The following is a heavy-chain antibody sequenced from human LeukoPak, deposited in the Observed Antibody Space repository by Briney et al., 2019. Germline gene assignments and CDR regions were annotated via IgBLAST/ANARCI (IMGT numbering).Heavy chain of an antibody. D-gene: IGHD5-24*01. CDR3: AKDGYSHIPLYFDY. CDR2: IGYDGSNK. CDR1: GFIFSSYG. V-gene: IGHV3-33*06. J-gene: IGHJ4*02. Sequence: GGSLTLSCAASGFIFSSYGMRCARRAPRRGREWVAVIGYDGSNKYYADSVKGRFTISRDNSKNTLYLQMNSLRAEDTAVYYCAKDGYSHIPLYFDYWGQGTLVTVSS.